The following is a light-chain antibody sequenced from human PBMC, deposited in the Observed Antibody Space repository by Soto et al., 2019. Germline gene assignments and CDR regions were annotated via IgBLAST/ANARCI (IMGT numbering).Light chain of an antibody. CDR1: QDISDY. CDR2: AAS. V-gene: IGKV1-16*01. CDR3: QQYYSYPRT. Sequence: DIQMTQSPSSLSASVGDRVTVTCRASQDISDYLASYQRKPGKAPKLLIYAASTLQSGVPSRFSGSGSGTDFTLTISCLQSEDFATYYCQQYYSYPRTVGQGTKVDIK. J-gene: IGKJ1*01.